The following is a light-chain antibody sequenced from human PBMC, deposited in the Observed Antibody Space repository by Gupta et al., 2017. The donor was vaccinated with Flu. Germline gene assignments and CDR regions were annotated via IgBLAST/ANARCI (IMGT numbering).Light chain of an antibody. CDR3: QQYYTTPLT. V-gene: IGKV4-1*01. CDR1: QSVLDSYSNKNY. J-gene: IGKJ4*01. CDR2: WAS. Sequence: CKASQSVLDSYSNKNYLAWYQQKPGQPPKLLIYWASTRECGVPDRFSGSGSGTDFTLTITSLQAEDVAVYYCQQYYTTPLTFGGGTKVEIK.